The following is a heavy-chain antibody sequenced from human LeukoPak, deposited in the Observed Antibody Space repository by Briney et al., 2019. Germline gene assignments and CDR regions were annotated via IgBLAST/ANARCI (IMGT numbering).Heavy chain of an antibody. V-gene: IGHV4-4*07. D-gene: IGHD3-10*01. CDR2: IYTSGST. Sequence: SETLSLTCTVSGGSISSYYWSWIRQPAGKGLEWIGRIYTSGSTNYNPSLKSRVTMSVDTSKNQFSRKLSSVTAADTAVYYCARDGITMVRGVNSYYFDYWGQRTLITVSS. CDR1: GGSISSYY. J-gene: IGHJ4*02. CDR3: ARDGITMVRGVNSYYFDY.